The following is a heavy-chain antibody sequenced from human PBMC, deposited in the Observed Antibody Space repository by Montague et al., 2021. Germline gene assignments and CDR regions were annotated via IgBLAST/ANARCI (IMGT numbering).Heavy chain of an antibody. V-gene: IGHV4-59*01. Sequence: RGSNNYNPSLKSRVTLSVETSKNQFSRKLSSVTAGDTAVYYCARDFDYWGQGTLVTVSS. J-gene: IGHJ4*02. CDR3: ARDFDY. CDR2: RGSN.